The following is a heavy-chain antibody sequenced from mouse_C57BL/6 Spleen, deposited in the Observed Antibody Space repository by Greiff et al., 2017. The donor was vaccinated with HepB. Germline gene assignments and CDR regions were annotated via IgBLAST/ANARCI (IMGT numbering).Heavy chain of an antibody. CDR1: GYTFTSYW. V-gene: IGHV1-55*01. CDR3: ASGGYYGNYRGDY. J-gene: IGHJ2*01. CDR2: IYPGSGST. Sequence: QVQLQQSGAELVKPGASVKMSCKASGYTFTSYWITWVKQRPGQGLEWIGDIYPGSGSTNYNEKFKSKATLTVDTSSSTAYMQLSSLTSEDSAVYYCASGGYYGNYRGDYWGQGTTLTVSS. D-gene: IGHD2-1*01.